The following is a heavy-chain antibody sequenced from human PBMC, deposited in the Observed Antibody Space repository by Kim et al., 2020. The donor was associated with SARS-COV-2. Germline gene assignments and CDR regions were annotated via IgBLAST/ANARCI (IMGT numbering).Heavy chain of an antibody. Sequence: SNPSLKSRVTISVDTSKNQFSLKLSSGTAADTAVYYCARLSEMATISGDYWGQGTLVTVSS. CDR3: ARLSEMATISGDY. V-gene: IGHV4-39*01. J-gene: IGHJ4*02. D-gene: IGHD5-12*01.